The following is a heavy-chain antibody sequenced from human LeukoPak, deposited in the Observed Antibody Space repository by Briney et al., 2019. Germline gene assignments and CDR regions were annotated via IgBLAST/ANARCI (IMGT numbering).Heavy chain of an antibody. Sequence: GSLRLSCAASGFTFSSYWMSWVRQAPGKGLEWVATIKQDGSEKYYVDSVKGRFTISRDNAKNSLYLQMNSLRAEDTAVYYCARGLYYYDSSGYYGGYYFDYWGQGTLVTVYS. J-gene: IGHJ4*02. V-gene: IGHV3-7*01. CDR3: ARGLYYYDSSGYYGGYYFDY. CDR2: IKQDGSEK. CDR1: GFTFSSYW. D-gene: IGHD3-22*01.